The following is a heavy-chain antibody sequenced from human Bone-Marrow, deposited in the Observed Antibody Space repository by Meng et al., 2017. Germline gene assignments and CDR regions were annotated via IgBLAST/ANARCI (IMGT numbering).Heavy chain of an antibody. J-gene: IGHJ2*01. CDR1: GFTFSSYD. D-gene: IGHD3-22*01. V-gene: IGHV3-13*03. CDR3: ARVPSVVVVISLTWYFDL. Sequence: GESLKISCAACGFTFSSYDMHWVRQATGKGLEWVSAIGTAGDTYYPGSVKGQFTISRENAKNSLYLQMNSLRAEDTAVYYCARVPSVVVVISLTWYFDLWGRGTLVTVSS. CDR2: IGTAGDT.